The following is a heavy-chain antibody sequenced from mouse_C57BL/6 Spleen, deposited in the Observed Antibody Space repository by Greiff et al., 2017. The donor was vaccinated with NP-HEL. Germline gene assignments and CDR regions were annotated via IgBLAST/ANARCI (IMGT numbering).Heavy chain of an antibody. CDR2: INPNNGGT. Sequence: EVQLQQSGPELVKPGASVKISCKASGYTFTDYYMNWVKQSHGKSLEWIGDINPNNGGTSYNQKFKGKATLTVDKSSSTAYMELRSLTSEDSAVYYCARGGLRHWFAYWGQGTLVTVSA. CDR3: ARGGLRHWFAY. CDR1: GYTFTDYY. J-gene: IGHJ3*01. V-gene: IGHV1-26*01. D-gene: IGHD2-4*01.